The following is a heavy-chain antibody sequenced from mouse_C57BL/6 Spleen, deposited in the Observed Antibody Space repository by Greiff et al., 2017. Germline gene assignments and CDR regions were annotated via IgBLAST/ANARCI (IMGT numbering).Heavy chain of an antibody. V-gene: IGHV1-15*01. J-gene: IGHJ2*01. CDR3: TRDSSGYGFDY. CDR2: IDPETGGT. D-gene: IGHD3-2*02. CDR1: GYTFTDYE. Sequence: VQLQQSGAELVRPGASVTLSCKASGYTFTDYEMHWVKQTPVHGLEWIGAIDPETGGTAYNQKFKGKAILTADKSSSTAYMELRSLTSEDSAVYYCTRDSSGYGFDYWGQGTTLTVSS.